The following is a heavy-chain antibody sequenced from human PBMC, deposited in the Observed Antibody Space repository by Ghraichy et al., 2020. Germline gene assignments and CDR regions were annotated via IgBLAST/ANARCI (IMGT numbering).Heavy chain of an antibody. CDR2: IYHSGST. J-gene: IGHJ4*02. CDR1: GYSISSGYY. V-gene: IGHV4-38-2*02. D-gene: IGHD3-22*01. CDR3: ARRAISGYSPRFDY. Sequence: SETLSLTCTVSGYSISSGYYWGWIRQPPGKGLEWIGSIYHSGSTYYNPSLKSRVTISVDTSKNQFSLKLSSVTAADTAVYYCARRAISGYSPRFDYWGQGTLVTVSS.